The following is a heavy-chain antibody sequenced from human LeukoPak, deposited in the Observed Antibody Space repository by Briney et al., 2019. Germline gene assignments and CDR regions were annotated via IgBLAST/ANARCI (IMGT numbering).Heavy chain of an antibody. CDR3: GRGYSQAFFDY. Sequence: GASVKVSCKASGYTFTGYYMHWVRQAPGQGREGMGWINPNSGGTNYAKKFQGRVTMTRDTSISTAYMELSRLRSDDTAVYYCGRGYSQAFFDYWGQGTLVTVSS. D-gene: IGHD4-23*01. CDR2: INPNSGGT. J-gene: IGHJ4*02. CDR1: GYTFTGYY. V-gene: IGHV1-2*02.